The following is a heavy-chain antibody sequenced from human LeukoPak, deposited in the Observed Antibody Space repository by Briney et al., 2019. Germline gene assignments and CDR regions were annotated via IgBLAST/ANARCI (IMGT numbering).Heavy chain of an antibody. D-gene: IGHD2-15*01. CDR2: MNPDSGNA. Sequence: ASVKVSCKASGYKFTSDINWMRQAPGQGLEWMGWMNPDSGNAEYAQKFQGRVTMTRDNSISTAYMELRSLGSEDTAVYYCARGAVSPDCNGGSCYTFDYLGQGTLVTVSS. V-gene: IGHV1-8*01. J-gene: IGHJ4*02. CDR3: ARGAVSPDCNGGSCYTFDY. CDR1: GYKFTSD.